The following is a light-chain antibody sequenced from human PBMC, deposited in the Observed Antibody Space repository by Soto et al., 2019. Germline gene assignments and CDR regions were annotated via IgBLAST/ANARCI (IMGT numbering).Light chain of an antibody. CDR1: QRVSSN. Sequence: EIVMTQSPATLSVSTGERVTLSCRASQRVSSNLAWYPQKPGQDPRLIIYGASTRATSIAARFSGSGSGIEFTRTISSLQSEDFAGYYCQHYNNWPPPITFGQGARLEIK. CDR3: QHYNNWPPPIT. V-gene: IGKV3-15*01. CDR2: GAS. J-gene: IGKJ5*01.